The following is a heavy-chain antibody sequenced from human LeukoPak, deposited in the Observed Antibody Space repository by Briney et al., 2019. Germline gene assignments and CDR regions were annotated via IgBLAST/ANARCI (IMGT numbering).Heavy chain of an antibody. J-gene: IGHJ3*02. CDR3: ARDGGGGAFDI. Sequence: ASVKVSCKASGGTFISYAISWVRQAPGQGLEWMGRIIPILGIANYAQKFQGRVTITADKSTSTAYMELSSLRSEDTAVYYCARDGGGGAFDIWGQGTMVTVSS. V-gene: IGHV1-69*04. CDR2: IIPILGIA. D-gene: IGHD3-16*01. CDR1: GGTFISYA.